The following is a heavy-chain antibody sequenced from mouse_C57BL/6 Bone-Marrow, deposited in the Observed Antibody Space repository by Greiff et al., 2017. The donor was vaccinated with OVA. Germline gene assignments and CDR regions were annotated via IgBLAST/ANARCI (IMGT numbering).Heavy chain of an antibody. Sequence: QVQLKQSGPELVKPGASVKISCKASGYAFSSSWMNWVKQRPGKGLEWIGRIYPGDGDTNYNGKFKGKATLTADKSSSTAYMQLSSLTSEDSAVYFCARGTAQVYYAMDYWGQGTSVTVSS. J-gene: IGHJ4*01. CDR1: GYAFSSSW. CDR2: IYPGDGDT. D-gene: IGHD3-2*02. CDR3: ARGTAQVYYAMDY. V-gene: IGHV1-82*01.